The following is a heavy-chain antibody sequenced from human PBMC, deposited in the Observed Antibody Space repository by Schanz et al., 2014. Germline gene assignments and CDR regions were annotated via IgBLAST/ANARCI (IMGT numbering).Heavy chain of an antibody. CDR1: GFTFSSYW. Sequence: EVQLVESGGGLVQPGGSLRLSCAASGFTFSSYWMSWVRQAPGKGLEWVANIKQDGSEKYYVDSVQGRFTISRDNAKNSLYLQMNSLRAEDTAVYYCARDGYNAYDLKRGDYWGQSSQVIVSS. CDR2: IKQDGSEK. D-gene: IGHD5-12*01. J-gene: IGHJ4*02. V-gene: IGHV3-7*01. CDR3: ARDGYNAYDLKRGDY.